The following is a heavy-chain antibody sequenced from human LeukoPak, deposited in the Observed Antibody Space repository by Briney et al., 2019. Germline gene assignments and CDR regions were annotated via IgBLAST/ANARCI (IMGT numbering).Heavy chain of an antibody. J-gene: IGHJ4*02. CDR1: GGSISSYY. CDR2: IYYSGSI. D-gene: IGHD1-1*01. Sequence: SETLSLTCTVSGGSISSYYWSWIRQPPGKGLEWIGYIYYSGSINYNPSLKSRATISVDTSKNQFSLELSSVTAADTAVYYCARSGWNDVPDYWGQGTLVTVSS. CDR3: ARSGWNDVPDY. V-gene: IGHV4-59*01.